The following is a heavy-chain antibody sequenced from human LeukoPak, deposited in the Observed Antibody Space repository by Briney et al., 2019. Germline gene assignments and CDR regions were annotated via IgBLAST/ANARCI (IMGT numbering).Heavy chain of an antibody. CDR3: ARDPGRGVYGDYEEYYYGMDV. CDR1: GFTFSNYW. V-gene: IGHV3-7*01. Sequence: PGGSLRLSCAASGFTFSNYWMSWVRQAPGKGLEWVANIKQDGSEIYYVDSVKGRFTFSRDNAKNSLHLQMNSLRVEDTAVYYCARDPGRGVYGDYEEYYYGMDVWGQGTPVTVSS. CDR2: IKQDGSEI. J-gene: IGHJ6*02. D-gene: IGHD4-17*01.